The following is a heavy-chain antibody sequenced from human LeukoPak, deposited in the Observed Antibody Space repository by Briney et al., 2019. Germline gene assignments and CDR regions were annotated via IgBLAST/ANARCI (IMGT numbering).Heavy chain of an antibody. D-gene: IGHD5-24*01. Sequence: GGSLRLSCAASGFTFSSYAMHWVRQAPGQRLEWMGWINAGNGNTKYSQKFQGRVTITRDTSASTAYMELSSLRSEDTAVYYCARERWRGSYSDYWGQGTLVTVSS. CDR2: INAGNGNT. V-gene: IGHV1-3*01. J-gene: IGHJ4*02. CDR3: ARERWRGSYSDY. CDR1: GFTFSSYA.